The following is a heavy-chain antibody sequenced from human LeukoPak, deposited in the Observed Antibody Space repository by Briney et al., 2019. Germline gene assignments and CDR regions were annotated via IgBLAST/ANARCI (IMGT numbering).Heavy chain of an antibody. V-gene: IGHV3-23*01. CDR3: AKDNGDSVGYFDY. D-gene: IGHD4-17*01. CDR1: GFTISYNY. J-gene: IGHJ4*02. CDR2: ISGSGGST. Sequence: PGGSLRLSCAASGFTISYNYMSWVRQAPGKGLEWVSVISGSGGSTYYADSVKGRFTISRDNSKNTVYLQVNSLRAEDTAVYYCAKDNGDSVGYFDYWGQGTLVTVSS.